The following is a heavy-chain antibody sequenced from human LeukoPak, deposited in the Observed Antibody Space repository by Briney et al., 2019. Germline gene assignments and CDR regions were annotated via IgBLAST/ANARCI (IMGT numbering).Heavy chain of an antibody. J-gene: IGHJ4*02. CDR3: ARQYSSSWHPSDY. V-gene: IGHV1-18*01. CDR2: INAYNGNT. D-gene: IGHD6-13*01. Sequence: ASVKVSCKASGGTFSSYAISWVRQAPGQGLEWMGWINAYNGNTNYAQKLQGRVTMTTDTSTSTAYMELRSLRSDGTAVYYCARQYSSSWHPSDYWGQGTLVTVSS. CDR1: GGTFSSYA.